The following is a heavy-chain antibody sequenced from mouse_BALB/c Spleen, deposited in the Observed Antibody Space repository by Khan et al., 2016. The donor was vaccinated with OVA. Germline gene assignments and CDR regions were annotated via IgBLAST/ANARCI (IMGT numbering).Heavy chain of an antibody. J-gene: IGHJ2*01. Sequence: LVQSGGSSVKPGGSLKLSCAVSGFTFSSYVMSWVRQTPEKRLEWVASISSGGSTYYPDSVKGRFTIPRANARNIVNLQMSSLRSEDMAIYYCAREAYRYDEYYFDYWGQGTTLTVSS. V-gene: IGHV5-6-5*01. D-gene: IGHD2-14*01. CDR1: GFTFSSYV. CDR3: AREAYRYDEYYFDY. CDR2: ISSGGST.